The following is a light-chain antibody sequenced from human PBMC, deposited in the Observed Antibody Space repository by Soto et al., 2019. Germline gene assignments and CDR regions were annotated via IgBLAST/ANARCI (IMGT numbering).Light chain of an antibody. CDR2: DAS. CDR3: QQFNSAPFT. Sequence: DIQMTQSPSSLSASVGDRVTITCQASQAINNYLHWYQQKPGKAPKLLIYDASNLEKGAPSRFSGSGSGTDFTFDISSLQPEDVATYYCQQFNSAPFTFGQGTK. CDR1: QAINNY. J-gene: IGKJ2*01. V-gene: IGKV1-33*01.